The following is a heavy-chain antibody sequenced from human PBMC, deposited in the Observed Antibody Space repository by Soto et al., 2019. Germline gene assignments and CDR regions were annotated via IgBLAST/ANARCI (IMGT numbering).Heavy chain of an antibody. J-gene: IGHJ4*02. Sequence: GGSLRLSCAASGFTFSSYAMSWVRQAPGKGLEWVSAISGSGGSTYYADSVKGRFTISRDNSKNTLYLQMNSLRAEDTAVYYCAKDLGNEQWLVHEIAYWGQGTLVTVSS. CDR1: GFTFSSYA. D-gene: IGHD6-19*01. CDR2: ISGSGGST. CDR3: AKDLGNEQWLVHEIAY. V-gene: IGHV3-23*01.